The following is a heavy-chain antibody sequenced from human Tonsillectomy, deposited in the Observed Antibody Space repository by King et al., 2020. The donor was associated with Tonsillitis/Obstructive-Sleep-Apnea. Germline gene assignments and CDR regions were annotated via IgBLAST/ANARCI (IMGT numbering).Heavy chain of an antibody. J-gene: IGHJ6*03. CDR1: GGSFSVYY. D-gene: IGHD4-11*01. V-gene: IGHV4-34*01. CDR2: INDSGFT. CDR3: ARRAYSNYGFYYYYMDV. Sequence: VQLQQWGAGLLKPSETLSLTCGVYGGSFSVYYWSWIRQSPVKGLEWIGEINDSGFTTYNPSLESRVTISMDTSKNQISLKLNSVTAADTAIYYCARRAYSNYGFYYYYMDVWGKGTTVTVAS.